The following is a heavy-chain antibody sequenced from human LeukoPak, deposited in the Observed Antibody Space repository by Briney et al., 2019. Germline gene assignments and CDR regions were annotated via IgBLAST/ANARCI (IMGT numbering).Heavy chain of an antibody. D-gene: IGHD1-26*01. J-gene: IGHJ4*02. CDR3: ARDEASGNYYGGPYYFDY. V-gene: IGHV4-34*01. CDR2: INHSGST. CDR1: GGSFSDYY. Sequence: PSETLSLTCAVYGGSFSDYYWSWIRQPPGKGLEWIGEINHSGSTNYNPSLKSRVTISVDTSKNQFSLHLNSVTPEDTAVYYCARDEASGNYYGGPYYFDYWGQGTLVTVSS.